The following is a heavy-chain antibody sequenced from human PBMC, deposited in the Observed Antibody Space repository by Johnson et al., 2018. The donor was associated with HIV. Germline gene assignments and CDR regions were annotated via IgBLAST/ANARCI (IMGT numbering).Heavy chain of an antibody. V-gene: IGHV3-7*04. CDR2: IKQDGSER. CDR1: GFSFSDYY. J-gene: IGHJ3*02. Sequence: EVQLVESGGGLVKPGGSLRLSCAASGFSFSDYYMTWIRQAPGKGLEWVANIKQDGSERYYVDSVKGRFTISRDNAKNSLSLQMDSLRAEDTAVYYCARGLGSRSAFDIWGQGTMVTGSS. D-gene: IGHD2-2*01. CDR3: ARGLGSRSAFDI.